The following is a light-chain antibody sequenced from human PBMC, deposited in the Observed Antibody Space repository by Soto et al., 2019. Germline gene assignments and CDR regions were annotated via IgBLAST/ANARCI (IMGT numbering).Light chain of an antibody. CDR1: HVISSW. Sequence: DIKMTQSPSSVSASVGDRVTITCRASHVISSWLAWYQQKPGKAPKLLIYAASRLQSSVPSRFSGSESGADFSLTNSSLQPEDGATYDCQQTNDFPYSFGQGTKLEIK. CDR3: QQTNDFPYS. V-gene: IGKV1-12*01. J-gene: IGKJ2*03. CDR2: AAS.